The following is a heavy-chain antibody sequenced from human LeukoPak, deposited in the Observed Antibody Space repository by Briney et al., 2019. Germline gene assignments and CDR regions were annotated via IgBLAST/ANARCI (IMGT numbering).Heavy chain of an antibody. J-gene: IGHJ4*02. CDR1: GYSFTSYW. CDR3: ARRLQRHFDY. V-gene: IGHV5-10-1*01. D-gene: IGHD2-15*01. CDR2: IDPSDSYT. Sequence: GESLKISCKGSGYSFTSYWISWVRQMPGKGLEWMGRIDPSDSYTNYSPSFQGQVTISVDKSISTASLQWSSLTASDTAMYYCARRLQRHFDYWGQGTLVTVSS.